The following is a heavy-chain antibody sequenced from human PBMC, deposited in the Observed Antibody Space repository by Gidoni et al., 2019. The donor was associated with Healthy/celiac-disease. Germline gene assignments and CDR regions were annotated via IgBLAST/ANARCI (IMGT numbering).Heavy chain of an antibody. CDR1: GYTFTSYY. J-gene: IGHJ3*02. CDR3: ARDGRREKAFDI. Sequence: QVQLVQSGAEVKKPGASVKVSCTASGYTFTSYYMHWVRQAPGQGLEWMGIINPSGGSTSYAQKLQGRVTMTRDTSTSTVYMELSSLRSEDTAVYYCARDGRREKAFDIWGQGTMVTVSS. V-gene: IGHV1-46*04. CDR2: INPSGGST.